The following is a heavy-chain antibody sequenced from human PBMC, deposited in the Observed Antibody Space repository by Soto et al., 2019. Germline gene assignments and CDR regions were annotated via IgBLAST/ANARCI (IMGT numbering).Heavy chain of an antibody. CDR2: MYHSGST. CDR1: GGSISSGGYS. V-gene: IGHV4-30-2*01. CDR3: ARGAYGSGNGHFDY. Sequence: TLSLTCAVSGGSISSGGYSWSWIRQPPGKGLEWIGYMYHSGSTYYNPSLKSRVTISIDRSKNQFSLKLSSVTPEDTAVYYCARGAYGSGNGHFDYWGQGTLVTVS. J-gene: IGHJ4*02. D-gene: IGHD3-10*01.